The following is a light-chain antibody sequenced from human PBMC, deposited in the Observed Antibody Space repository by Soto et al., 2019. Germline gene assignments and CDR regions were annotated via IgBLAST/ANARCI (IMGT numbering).Light chain of an antibody. J-gene: IGKJ4*01. CDR2: GAS. Sequence: IVLTQSPCTLSLSPGERATLSCRASQSVSSNYLAWYQQKPGRAPRLLIYGASSRATGIPDRFSGGGSGTDFTLTISRLEPEDFAVYYCQQFSSYPLTFGGGTKVAI. CDR3: QQFSSYPLT. CDR1: QSVSSNY. V-gene: IGKV3-20*01.